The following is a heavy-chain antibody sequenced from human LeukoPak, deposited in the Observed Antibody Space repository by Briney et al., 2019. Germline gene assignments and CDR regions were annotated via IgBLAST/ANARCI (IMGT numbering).Heavy chain of an antibody. CDR3: ARDNVGSYDY. J-gene: IGHJ4*02. Sequence: GGSLRLSCAASGFTFSDYYMGWVRQTPGKGLEWIGRSKNKADSYTTHYAASVKGRFTISRDDSKNSLYLQMNSLKTEDTDVYYCARDNVGSYDYWGQGTLVTVSP. CDR2: SKNKADSYTT. V-gene: IGHV3-72*01. CDR1: GFTFSDYY. D-gene: IGHD1-26*01.